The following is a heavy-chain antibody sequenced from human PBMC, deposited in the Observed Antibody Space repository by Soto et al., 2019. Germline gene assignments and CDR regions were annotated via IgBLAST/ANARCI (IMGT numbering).Heavy chain of an antibody. CDR3: ARESEDLTSNFDY. J-gene: IGHJ4*02. Sequence: GGSLRLSCVTSGFTFTKYSMNWVRQAPGKGLEWVSYISYSGETKYYADSLKGRFTVSRDNAKNSVYLDMNSLSAEDTAVYYCARESEDLTSNFDYWGQGTLVTVSS. CDR2: ISYSGETK. CDR1: GFTFTKYS. V-gene: IGHV3-48*04.